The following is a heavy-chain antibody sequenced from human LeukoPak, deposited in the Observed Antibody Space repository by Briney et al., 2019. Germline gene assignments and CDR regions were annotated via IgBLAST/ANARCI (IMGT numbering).Heavy chain of an antibody. D-gene: IGHD6-13*01. Sequence: SETLSLTCTVSGGSISSSSYYWGWIRQPPGKGLEWIGSIYYSGSTYYNPSLKSRVTISVDTSKNQFSLKLSSVTAADTAVYYCVKKIAAAAWFDPWGQGTPVTVSS. CDR2: IYYSGST. V-gene: IGHV4-39*01. J-gene: IGHJ5*02. CDR1: GGSISSSSYY. CDR3: VKKIAAAAWFDP.